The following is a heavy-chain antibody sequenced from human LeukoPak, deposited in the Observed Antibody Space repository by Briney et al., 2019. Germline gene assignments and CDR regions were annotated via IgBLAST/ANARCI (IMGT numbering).Heavy chain of an antibody. CDR2: VSSDGVKK. J-gene: IGHJ3*02. CDR3: ARGRSGSLSAFDI. CDR1: GFIFSDYD. D-gene: IGHD1-26*01. V-gene: IGHV3-30*03. Sequence: PGGSLRLSCVVSGFIFSDYDMHWVRQAPGKGLEWVAAVSSDGVKKFYADSVKGRFTISRDNSKNTLYLQMNSLRAEDTAVYYCARGRSGSLSAFDIWGQGTMVTVSS.